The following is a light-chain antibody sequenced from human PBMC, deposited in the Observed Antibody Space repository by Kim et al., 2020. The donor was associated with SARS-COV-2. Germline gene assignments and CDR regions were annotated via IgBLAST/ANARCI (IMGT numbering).Light chain of an antibody. CDR2: GAA. Sequence: GSPGERTTLACRASQSVSSNLAWYQQKPGQAPRLLIYGAATRATGIPARFSGSGSGTEFTLTISSLQSEDFAVYCCQQYNTWPWTFGQGTKVDIK. CDR1: QSVSSN. V-gene: IGKV3-15*01. J-gene: IGKJ1*01. CDR3: QQYNTWPWT.